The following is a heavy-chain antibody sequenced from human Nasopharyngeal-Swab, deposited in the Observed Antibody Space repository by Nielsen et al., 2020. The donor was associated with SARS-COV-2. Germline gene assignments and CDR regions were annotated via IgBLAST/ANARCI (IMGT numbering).Heavy chain of an antibody. D-gene: IGHD1-26*01. CDR1: GFTFSNAW. Sequence: GEALKISCAASGFTFSNAWTSWVRQAPGKGLEWVGRIKSKTDGGTTDYAAPVKGRFTISRDDSKNTLYLQMNSLKTEDTAVYYCTTGGRWELRPIDYWGQGTLVTVSS. CDR2: IKSKTDGGTT. J-gene: IGHJ4*02. V-gene: IGHV3-15*01. CDR3: TTGGRWELRPIDY.